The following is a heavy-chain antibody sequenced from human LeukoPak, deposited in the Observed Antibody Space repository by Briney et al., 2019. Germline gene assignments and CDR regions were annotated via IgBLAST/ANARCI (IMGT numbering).Heavy chain of an antibody. CDR3: AKGSPGLKSDY. D-gene: IGHD2-8*01. CDR2: ISGSGGST. Sequence: GGSLRLSRAASRFIFSNYGMSWVRQAPGKGLEWVSAISGSGGSTYYADSVKGRFTISRDNSKNTLYLQMNSLRAEDTAVYYCAKGSPGLKSDYWGQGTPVTVSS. CDR1: RFIFSNYG. J-gene: IGHJ4*02. V-gene: IGHV3-23*01.